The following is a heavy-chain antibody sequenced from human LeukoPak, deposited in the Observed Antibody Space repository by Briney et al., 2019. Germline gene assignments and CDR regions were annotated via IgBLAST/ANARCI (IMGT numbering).Heavy chain of an antibody. CDR2: IEQHGSEK. CDR3: ARGYGNGGYYYYYMDV. D-gene: IGHD4-17*01. V-gene: IGHV3-7*04. J-gene: IGHJ6*03. Sequence: GGSLRLSCAASGFTFSSYWMSWVRQAPGKGLEWVANIEQHGSEKYYVDSVKGRFTISRDNAKNSLYLQLNSLRAEDTAVFYCARGYGNGGYYYYYMDVWGKGTTVTVSS. CDR1: GFTFSSYW.